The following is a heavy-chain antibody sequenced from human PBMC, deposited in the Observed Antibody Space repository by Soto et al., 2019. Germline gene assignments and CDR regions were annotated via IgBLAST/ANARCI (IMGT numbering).Heavy chain of an antibody. Sequence: QVQLVQSGAEVKKPGASVKVSCKASGYTFTSYDINWVRQATGQGLEWMGWMNPNSGDTGYAQNFLGRVTMTRNTALRTAYVELRSLRSEDTVVYYCARGGYCDSSICLDYYYKGMDVWGQGTTVTVSS. V-gene: IGHV1-8*01. CDR3: ARGGYCDSSICLDYYYKGMDV. CDR2: MNPNSGDT. CDR1: GYTFTSYD. D-gene: IGHD6-13*01. J-gene: IGHJ6*02.